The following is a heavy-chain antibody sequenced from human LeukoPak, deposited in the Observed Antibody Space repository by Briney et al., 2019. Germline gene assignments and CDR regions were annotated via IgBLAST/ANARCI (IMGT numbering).Heavy chain of an antibody. Sequence: GASVKVSCKASGGTFSSYAISWVRQAPGQGLEWMGRIIPILGIANYAQKFQGRVTITADKSTSTAYMELSRLRSDDTAVYYCARGDRGYYGSGSYYWSWGQGTLVTVSS. V-gene: IGHV1-69*04. CDR3: ARGDRGYYGSGSYYWS. D-gene: IGHD3-10*01. CDR2: IIPILGIA. J-gene: IGHJ5*02. CDR1: GGTFSSYA.